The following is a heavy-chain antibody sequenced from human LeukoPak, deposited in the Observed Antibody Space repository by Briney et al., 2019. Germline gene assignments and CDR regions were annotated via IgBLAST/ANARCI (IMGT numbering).Heavy chain of an antibody. Sequence: ASVKVSCKASGYTFTSYGISWVRQAPGQGLEWMGWISAYNGNTNYAQKLQGRVTMTTDTSTSTAYMELRSLRSDDTAVYYCARQGDTREDALYYFDYWGQGTLVTVSS. V-gene: IGHV1-18*01. D-gene: IGHD1-26*01. CDR1: GYTFTSYG. J-gene: IGHJ4*02. CDR2: ISAYNGNT. CDR3: ARQGDTREDALYYFDY.